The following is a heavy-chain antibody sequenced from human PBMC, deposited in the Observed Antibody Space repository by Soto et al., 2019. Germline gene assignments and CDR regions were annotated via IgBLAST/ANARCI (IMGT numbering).Heavy chain of an antibody. J-gene: IGHJ4*02. Sequence: ASVKVSCKASGYTFTVYYMHWVRQAPGQGLEWMGWINPKSGGTMYPQKFQGRVTMTGDTSTSTAYTALTRLRSDDTAVYYCARDLAKGGGSAGFDDWGQGTLVTVSS. CDR3: ARDLAKGGGSAGFDD. CDR1: GYTFTVYY. D-gene: IGHD1-26*01. CDR2: INPKSGGT. V-gene: IGHV1-2*02.